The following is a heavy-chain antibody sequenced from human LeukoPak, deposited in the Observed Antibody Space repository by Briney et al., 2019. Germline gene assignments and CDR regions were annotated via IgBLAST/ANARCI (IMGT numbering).Heavy chain of an antibody. Sequence: PGGALRLSCAASGFTFSSYGMHWDRQAPGPGLEWVAIISYDGSNKYYADSVQGRFTISRDDAEKSAFSQRNSPRAEDPAVYYCTGDPLQGLVAKDAFDIWGQGKMVTVSS. J-gene: IGHJ3*02. CDR3: TGDPLQGLVAKDAFDI. D-gene: IGHD5-12*01. CDR2: ISYDGSNK. CDR1: GFTFSSYG. V-gene: IGHV3-30*03.